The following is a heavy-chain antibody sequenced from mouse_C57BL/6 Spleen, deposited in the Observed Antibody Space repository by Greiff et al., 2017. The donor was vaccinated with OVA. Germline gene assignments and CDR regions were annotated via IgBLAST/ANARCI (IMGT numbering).Heavy chain of an antibody. J-gene: IGHJ4*01. CDR1: GYTFTSYW. Sequence: QVQLQQPGAELVKPGASVKLSCKASGYTFTSYWMHWVKQRPGQGLEWIGMIHPNSGSTNYNEKFKSKATLTVDKSSSTAYMQLSSLTSEDSAVYYCASPPDYYGSSFYAMDYWGQGTSVTVSS. D-gene: IGHD1-1*01. CDR2: IHPNSGST. V-gene: IGHV1-64*01. CDR3: ASPPDYYGSSFYAMDY.